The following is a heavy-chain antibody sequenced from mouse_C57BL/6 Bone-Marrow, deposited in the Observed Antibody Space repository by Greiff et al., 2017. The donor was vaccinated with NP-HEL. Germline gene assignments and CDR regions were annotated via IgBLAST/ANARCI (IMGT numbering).Heavy chain of an antibody. CDR2: ISDGGSYT. Sequence: EVQLVESGGGLVKPGGSLKLSCAASGFTFSSYAMSWVRQTPEKRLEWVATISDGGSYTYYPDNVKGRFTISRDNAKNNLYLQMSHLKSEDTAMYYCARIYYAYWYFDVWGTGTTVTVSS. J-gene: IGHJ1*03. CDR3: ARIYYAYWYFDV. CDR1: GFTFSSYA. D-gene: IGHD2-1*01. V-gene: IGHV5-4*01.